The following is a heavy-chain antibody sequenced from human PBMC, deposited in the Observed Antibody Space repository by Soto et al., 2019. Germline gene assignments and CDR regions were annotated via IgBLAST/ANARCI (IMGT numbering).Heavy chain of an antibody. D-gene: IGHD5-12*01. J-gene: IGHJ4*02. V-gene: IGHV3-74*01. CDR3: ASNSGYDLYYFDY. CDR2: INSDGSST. Sequence: GGSLRLSCAASGFTFSSYWMHWVRQAPGKGLVWVSRINSDGSSTSYADSVKGRFTISRDNAKNTLYLQMNSLRAEDTAVYYCASNSGYDLYYFDYWGQGTLVTVSS. CDR1: GFTFSSYW.